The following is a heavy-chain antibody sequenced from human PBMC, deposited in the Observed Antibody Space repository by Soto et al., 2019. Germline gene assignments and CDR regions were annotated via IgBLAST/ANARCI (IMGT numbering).Heavy chain of an antibody. D-gene: IGHD2-15*01. CDR1: GFTFSSYN. V-gene: IGHV3-64*02. J-gene: IGHJ4*02. Sequence: EVQLVESGEGLVQPGGSLRLSCAASGFTFSSYNIHWIRQAPGKGLEFVSAISRSGDRTYYADSGKGRFTSTSDNSMNPEWLQMGSLGTADMAVSYCARARCSSGKCYYLAYWGRGALVSVSS. CDR2: ISRSGDRT. CDR3: ARARCSSGKCYYLAY.